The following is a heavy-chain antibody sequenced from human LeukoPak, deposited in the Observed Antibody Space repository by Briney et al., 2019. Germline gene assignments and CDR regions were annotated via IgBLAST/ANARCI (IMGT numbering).Heavy chain of an antibody. CDR2: ISDDGSNK. J-gene: IGHJ4*02. D-gene: IGHD4-17*01. V-gene: IGHV3-30*18. CDR1: GFTFSSYG. Sequence: GGSLRLSCAASGFTFSSYGMHWVRQAPGKGLEWGAAISDDGSNKYYADSVKGGFTISRDNSKKTLYMQGKSLRAEDTAVYFCAKELTTERTPGFDSWGQGTLVTVSS. CDR3: AKELTTERTPGFDS.